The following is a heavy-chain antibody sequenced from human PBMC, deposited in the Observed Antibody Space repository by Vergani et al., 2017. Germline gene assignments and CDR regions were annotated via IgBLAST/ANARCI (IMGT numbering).Heavy chain of an antibody. CDR3: VRDPDYSKLDS. V-gene: IGHV3-48*01. J-gene: IGHJ4*02. CDR2: IGVSDNSI. CDR1: GFTFSAYS. Sequence: DVRLVESGGGVVQPGGSLRLSCAASGFTFSAYSMNWVRQTPGKGLEWISYIGVSDNSIYYADSVMGRFAISRDNARNLLYLQMNSLRADDSALYFCVRDPDYSKLDSWGQGTMVTVS. D-gene: IGHD4-11*01.